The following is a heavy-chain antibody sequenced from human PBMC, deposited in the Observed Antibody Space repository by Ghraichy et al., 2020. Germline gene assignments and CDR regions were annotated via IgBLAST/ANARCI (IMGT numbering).Heavy chain of an antibody. CDR3: ARGTSRRITMVRGVKVTYYFDY. CDR2: INHSGST. Sequence: SQTLSLTCAVYGGSFSGYYWSWIRQPPGKGLEWIGEINHSGSTNYNPSLKSRVTISVDTSKNQFSLKLSSVTAADTAVYYCARGTSRRITMVRGVKVTYYFDYWGQGTLVTVSS. CDR1: GGSFSGYY. V-gene: IGHV4-34*01. J-gene: IGHJ4*02. D-gene: IGHD3-10*01.